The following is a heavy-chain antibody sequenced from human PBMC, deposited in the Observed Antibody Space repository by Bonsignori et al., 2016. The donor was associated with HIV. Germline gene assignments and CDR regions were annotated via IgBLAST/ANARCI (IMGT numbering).Heavy chain of an antibody. CDR2: ISGSGGTT. J-gene: IGHJ3*02. V-gene: IGHV3-23*01. D-gene: IGHD3-10*01. CDR3: AKDLGFNPDAFDI. Sequence: VRQMPGKGLEWVSRISGSGGTTYYADSVKGRFTISRDNSKNTMYVQMNSLRAEDTAVYFCAKDLGFNPDAFDIWGQGTMVTVSS.